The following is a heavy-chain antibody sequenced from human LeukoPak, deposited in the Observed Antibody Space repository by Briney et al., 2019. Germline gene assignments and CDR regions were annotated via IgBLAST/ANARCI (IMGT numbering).Heavy chain of an antibody. J-gene: IGHJ4*02. CDR2: MSPNSGDT. CDR3: VRTPPNWGFDY. Sequence: ASVQVSCKASGYTFTTHDINWVRQATGQGLEWLGWMSPNSGDTGYAQKFQGRVTMTSDSFISTAYMELSSLRSEDTAIYYCVRTPPNWGFDYWGQGTLVTVSS. V-gene: IGHV1-8*01. D-gene: IGHD7-27*01. CDR1: GYTFTTHD.